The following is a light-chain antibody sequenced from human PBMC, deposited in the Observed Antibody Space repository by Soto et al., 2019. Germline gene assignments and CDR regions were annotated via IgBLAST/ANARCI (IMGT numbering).Light chain of an antibody. CDR3: QHSGDFRWT. V-gene: IGKV3-11*01. CDR2: GAS. Sequence: EIEVTQSPATLSLSPGERATLSCRASQSVSSFFAWYQQKPGQAPRLLIYGASSRATGIPDRFSGRGFGTDFTLTISRLEPEDFAVYYCQHSGDFRWTFGQGTRWIS. CDR1: QSVSSF. J-gene: IGKJ1*01.